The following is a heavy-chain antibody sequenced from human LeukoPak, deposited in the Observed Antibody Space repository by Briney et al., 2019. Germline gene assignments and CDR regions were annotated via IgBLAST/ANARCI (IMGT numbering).Heavy chain of an antibody. D-gene: IGHD1-26*01. CDR3: ARSASGGKAEGGGSYHFDY. CDR2: INPILGIA. CDR1: GGTFSSYA. V-gene: IGHV1-69*04. Sequence: SVKVSCKASGGTFSSYAISWVRQAPGQGLEWMGRINPILGIANYAQKFQGRVTITADKSTSTAYMGLSSLRSEDTAVYYCARSASGGKAEGGGSYHFDYWGQGTLVTVSS. J-gene: IGHJ4*02.